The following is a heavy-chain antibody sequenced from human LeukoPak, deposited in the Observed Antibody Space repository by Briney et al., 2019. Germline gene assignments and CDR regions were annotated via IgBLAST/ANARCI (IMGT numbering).Heavy chain of an antibody. J-gene: IGHJ4*02. D-gene: IGHD3-10*01. CDR1: GFTFSSYE. Sequence: PGGSLRLCCAASGFTFSSYEMNWVRQAPGKGLEWVSYISSSGRTMYYADSVKGRFTFSRDNAKNSLYLQMNSLRPEDTALYYCAKDRGLITMVRGAYFDYWGQGTLVTVSS. CDR2: ISSSGRTM. V-gene: IGHV3-48*03. CDR3: AKDRGLITMVRGAYFDY.